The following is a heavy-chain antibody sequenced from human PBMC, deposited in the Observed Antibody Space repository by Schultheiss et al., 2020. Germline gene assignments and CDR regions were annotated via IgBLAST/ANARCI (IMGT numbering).Heavy chain of an antibody. D-gene: IGHD3-10*01. CDR3: ARDWAGQPYNFDY. J-gene: IGHJ4*02. CDR1: GYTFSDYF. V-gene: IGHV1-2*04. Sequence: APVKVPCKASGYTFSDYFMHWIRHAPGQGLEWMGWINTNSGDTNYAQKFQGSVTMTRDTSISTVYMELTRLRSDDTAVYYCARDWAGQPYNFDYWGQGTLVTVSS. CDR2: INTNSGDT.